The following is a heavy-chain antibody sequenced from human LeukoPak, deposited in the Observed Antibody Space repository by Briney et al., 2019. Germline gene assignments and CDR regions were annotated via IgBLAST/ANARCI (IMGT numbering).Heavy chain of an antibody. V-gene: IGHV3-23*01. J-gene: IGHJ6*02. CDR3: ARGSYGMDV. CDR1: GFTFTTYG. CDR2: IGAGGTNT. Sequence: PGGSLRLSCAASGFTFTTYGMTWVRQAPGKGLEWVSSIGAGGTNTYYADSVKGRLTISRDNSKNTLHLQMNGLRAEDTAVYYCARGSYGMDVWGQGTTVTVSS.